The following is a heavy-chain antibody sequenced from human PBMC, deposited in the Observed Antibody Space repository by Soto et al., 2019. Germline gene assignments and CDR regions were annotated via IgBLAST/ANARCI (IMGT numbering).Heavy chain of an antibody. J-gene: IGHJ5*02. CDR2: ISGSGNSP. CDR1: GFIFGHHV. V-gene: IGHV3-23*04. Sequence: EVQLVESGGRLVQRGGSLRLSCSGSGFIFGHHVMDWVRQAPGKGLEWVAGISGSGNSPFFRDSVKGRFTISRDHSKNTVSLEMNNLRDEDSAMYFCARGTHSYSGSHELDAWGLGTLVTVSS. D-gene: IGHD1-26*01. CDR3: ARGTHSYSGSHELDA.